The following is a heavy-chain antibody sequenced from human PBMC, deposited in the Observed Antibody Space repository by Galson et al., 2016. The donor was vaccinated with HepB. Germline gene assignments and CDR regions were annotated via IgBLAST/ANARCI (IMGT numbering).Heavy chain of an antibody. V-gene: IGHV3-23*01. Sequence: LSLTCTVSGGSISSDYYWGWIRQPPGKGLEWVSVVNPSGGNTYYADSVRGRFTISRDNARNTVFLQMDNLRAEDTAIYYCAKDRGYSAYSCFDFWGQGALVTVSA. CDR1: GGSISSDYY. CDR2: VNPSGGNT. J-gene: IGHJ4*02. D-gene: IGHD5-12*01. CDR3: AKDRGYSAYSCFDF.